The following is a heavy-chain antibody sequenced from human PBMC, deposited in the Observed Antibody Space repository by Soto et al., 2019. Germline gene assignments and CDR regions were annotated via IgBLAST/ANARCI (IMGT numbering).Heavy chain of an antibody. CDR1: GGTFSSYA. CDR2: IIPIFGTA. Sequence: QVQLVQSGAEVKKPGSSVKVSCKASGGTFSSYAISWVRQAPGQGLEWMGGIIPIFGTANYAQKFQGRVTITAHESTITAYMELSSLRPEDTAVYSCGIGEGVYAVTPKNGMDVWGPGTTVTGSS. V-gene: IGHV1-69*01. J-gene: IGHJ6*02. D-gene: IGHD4-17*01. CDR3: GIGEGVYAVTPKNGMDV.